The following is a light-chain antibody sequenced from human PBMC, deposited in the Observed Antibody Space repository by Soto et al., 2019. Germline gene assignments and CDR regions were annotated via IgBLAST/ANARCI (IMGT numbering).Light chain of an antibody. CDR3: QQYNSFPIT. CDR2: KAS. J-gene: IGKJ5*01. Sequence: DIPMTQSPSTLSASVGDRVTITCRASQSISSWLAWYQQKPGKAPTLLIYKASSLESGVPSRFSGSGSGTEFSLTISSLQPDDFATYYCQQYNSFPITFGQGTRLEIK. V-gene: IGKV1-5*03. CDR1: QSISSW.